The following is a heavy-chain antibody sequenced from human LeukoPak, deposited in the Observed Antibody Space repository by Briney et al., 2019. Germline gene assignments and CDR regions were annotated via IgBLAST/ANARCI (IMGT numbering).Heavy chain of an antibody. D-gene: IGHD3-9*01. CDR1: GYTFTSYG. J-gene: IGHJ4*02. CDR3: ARAGREFSIEEEDADILTGYYNY. V-gene: IGHV1-18*01. CDR2: ISAYNGNT. Sequence: ASVKVSCKASGYTFTSYGVSWVRQAPGQGLEWMGWISAYNGNTNYAQKLQGRVTMTTDTSTSTAYMELSSLRSEDTAVYYCARAGREFSIEEEDADILTGYYNYWGQGTLVTVSS.